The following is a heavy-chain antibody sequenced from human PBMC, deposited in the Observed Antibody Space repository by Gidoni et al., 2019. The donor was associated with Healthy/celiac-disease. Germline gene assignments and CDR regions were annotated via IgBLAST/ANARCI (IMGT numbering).Heavy chain of an antibody. J-gene: IGHJ6*02. D-gene: IGHD6-13*01. CDR2: INPNSGGT. CDR3: ARDPGIAAAVDYYYYGMDV. Sequence: QEQLVQSGAEVKKPGASVKVSCKASGYTFTGYYMHWVRQAPGQGLEWMGWINPNSGGTNYAQKFQGRVTMTRDTSISTAYMELSRLRSDDTAVYYCARDPGIAAAVDYYYYGMDVWGQGTTVTVSS. CDR1: GYTFTGYY. V-gene: IGHV1-2*02.